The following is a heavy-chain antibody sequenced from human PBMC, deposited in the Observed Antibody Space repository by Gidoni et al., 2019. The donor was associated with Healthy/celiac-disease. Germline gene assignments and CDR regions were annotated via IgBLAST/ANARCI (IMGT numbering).Heavy chain of an antibody. D-gene: IGHD6-13*01. CDR2: IIPIVGTA. J-gene: IGHJ3*02. V-gene: IGHV1-69*01. CDR3: ASSISPGAFDI. CDR1: GCPFSSYA. Sequence: QVQLVQSGAEVKKPVSSVKVSCNPSGCPFSSYAISWVRQAPGHGPVWMGGIIPIVGTANYEQKFQGRVTITADESTSTAYMELSSLRAENTAVYYCASSISPGAFDIWGQGTMVTVSS.